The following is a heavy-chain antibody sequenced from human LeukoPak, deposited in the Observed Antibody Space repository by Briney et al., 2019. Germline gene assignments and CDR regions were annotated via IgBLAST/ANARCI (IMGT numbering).Heavy chain of an antibody. J-gene: IGHJ3*02. CDR1: GFTFSSYW. CDR3: STGSGHAFDI. D-gene: IGHD3-10*01. CDR2: INSDGSST. Sequence: GGSLRLSCAASGFTFSSYWMHWVRQVPGKGLVWVSRINSDGSSTSYADSVKGRFTISRDNAKNTLYVQMTSLRAEDTAVYYCSTGSGHAFDIWGRGTMVTVSS. V-gene: IGHV3-74*01.